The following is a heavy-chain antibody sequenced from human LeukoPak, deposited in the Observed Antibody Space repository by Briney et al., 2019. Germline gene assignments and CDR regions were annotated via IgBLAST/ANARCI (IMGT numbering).Heavy chain of an antibody. CDR3: ARDLRATVVTLYYFDY. CDR2: IYYSGST. J-gene: IGHJ4*02. CDR1: GGSISSSSYY. Sequence: SETLSLTCTVSGGSISSSSYYWGWIRQPPGKGLEWIGSIYYSGSTYYNPSLKSRVTISVDTSKNQFSLKLSSVTAADTAVYYCARDLRATVVTLYYFDYWGQGTLVTVSS. V-gene: IGHV4-39*07. D-gene: IGHD4-23*01.